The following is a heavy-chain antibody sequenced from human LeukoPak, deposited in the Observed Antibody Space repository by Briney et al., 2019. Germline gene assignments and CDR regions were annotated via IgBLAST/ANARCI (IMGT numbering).Heavy chain of an antibody. V-gene: IGHV1-2*06. CDR3: GRGSGSYGRRGDY. Sequence: GASVKVSCKASGYNFVGYYIHWVRQAPGQGLEWMGRINPRDGETNFAQKFQGRVTMTSDTSISTAYMELSGLRSDDTAVYYCGRGSGSYGRRGDYWGQGTLVTVSS. D-gene: IGHD1-26*01. J-gene: IGHJ4*02. CDR1: GYNFVGYY. CDR2: INPRDGET.